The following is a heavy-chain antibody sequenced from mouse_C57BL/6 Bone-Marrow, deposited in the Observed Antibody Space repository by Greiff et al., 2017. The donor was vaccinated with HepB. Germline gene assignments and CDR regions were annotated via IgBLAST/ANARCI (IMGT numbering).Heavy chain of an antibody. CDR2: INPYNGDT. CDR1: GYSFTGYF. V-gene: IGHV1-20*01. Sequence: EVKLQQSGPELVKPGDSVKISCKASGYSFTGYFMNWVMQSHGKSLEWIGRINPYNGDTFYNQKFKGKATLTVDKSSSTAHMELRSLTSEDSAVYSCARHGSSPPFDYWGQGTTLTVSS. D-gene: IGHD1-1*01. J-gene: IGHJ2*01. CDR3: ARHGSSPPFDY.